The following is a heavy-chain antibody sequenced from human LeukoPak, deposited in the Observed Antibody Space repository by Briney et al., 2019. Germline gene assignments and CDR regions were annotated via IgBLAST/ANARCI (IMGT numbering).Heavy chain of an antibody. CDR1: GLTFTGVNF. V-gene: IGHV1-2*02. J-gene: IGHJ5*02. CDR2: INTNNGVT. Sequence: VASVKVSCKASGLTFTGVNFIHWVRQAPGQGPEWMGWINTNNGVTDYARKFQGRVTMTRDTSISTAYMELYRLTSDDMAMYYCTKDRLSKWFDPWGQGTLVTVSS. D-gene: IGHD5-12*01. CDR3: TKDRLSKWFDP.